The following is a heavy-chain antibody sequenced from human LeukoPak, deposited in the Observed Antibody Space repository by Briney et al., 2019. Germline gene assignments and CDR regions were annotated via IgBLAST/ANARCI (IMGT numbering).Heavy chain of an antibody. CDR3: ARDDSSGYYLDY. Sequence: PSETLSLTCTVSVGSISSGGYYWSWIRQHPGKGLEWIGYIYYSGSTYYNPSLKSRVTISVDTSKNQFSLKLSSVTAADTAVYYCARDDSSGYYLDYWGQGTLVTVSS. D-gene: IGHD3-22*01. CDR1: VGSISSGGYY. CDR2: IYYSGST. V-gene: IGHV4-31*03. J-gene: IGHJ4*02.